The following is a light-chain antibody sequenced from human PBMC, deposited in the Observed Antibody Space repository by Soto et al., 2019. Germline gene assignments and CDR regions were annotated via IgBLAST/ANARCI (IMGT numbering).Light chain of an antibody. CDR1: SGHSNFA. CDR2: VNSDGSH. J-gene: IGLJ2*01. V-gene: IGLV4-69*01. Sequence: QLVLTQSPSASASLGASVKLTCTLSSGHSNFAIAWHQQQPEKGPRYLMKVNSDGSHAKGDGIPDRFSGSSSGAERYLTISSLRSEDEADSYCQTWGTGVFGGGTKLTVL. CDR3: QTWGTGV.